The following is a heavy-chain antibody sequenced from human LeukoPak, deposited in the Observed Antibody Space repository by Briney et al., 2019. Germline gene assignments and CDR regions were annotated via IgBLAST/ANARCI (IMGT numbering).Heavy chain of an antibody. CDR1: GGSISSYY. CDR3: ARDRYDFWSGPQMDV. J-gene: IGHJ6*02. Sequence: PSETLSLTCTVSGGSISSYYWSWIRQPPGKGLEWIGYIYYSGSTNYNPSLKSRVTISVDTSKNQFSLKLSSVTAADTAVYYCARDRYDFWSGPQMDVWGQGTTVTVSS. V-gene: IGHV4-59*01. CDR2: IYYSGST. D-gene: IGHD3-3*01.